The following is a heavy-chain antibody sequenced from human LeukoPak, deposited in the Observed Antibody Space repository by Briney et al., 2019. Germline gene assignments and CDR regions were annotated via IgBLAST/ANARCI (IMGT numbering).Heavy chain of an antibody. CDR1: GYTFTSYD. J-gene: IGHJ6*02. CDR3: ARALGYCSGGSCYSGYYYYGMDV. D-gene: IGHD2-15*01. V-gene: IGHV1-8*01. CDR2: MNPNSGNT. Sequence: ASVKVSCKASGYTFTSYDINWVRQATGQGLEWMGWMNPNSGNTGYAQKFQGRVTMTRNTSISTAYMELSSLRSEDTAVYYCARALGYCSGGSCYSGYYYYGMDVWGQGTTVTVSS.